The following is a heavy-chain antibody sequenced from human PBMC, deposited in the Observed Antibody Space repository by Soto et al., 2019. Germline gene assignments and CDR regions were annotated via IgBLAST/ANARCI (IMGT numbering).Heavy chain of an antibody. V-gene: IGHV4-31*03. CDR1: GGSITSGGYY. J-gene: IGHJ4*02. D-gene: IGHD3-10*01. Sequence: QVQLQESGPGLVKPSQTLSLTCTVSGGSITSGGYYWSWIRQHPGKGLEWLGYIYDSGSTFYNPSLQSRITLSVDTSKNQFSRKLSSVTVADTAVYFCARKQAGYFYGIDYWGQGTLVTVSS. CDR3: ARKQAGYFYGIDY. CDR2: IYDSGST.